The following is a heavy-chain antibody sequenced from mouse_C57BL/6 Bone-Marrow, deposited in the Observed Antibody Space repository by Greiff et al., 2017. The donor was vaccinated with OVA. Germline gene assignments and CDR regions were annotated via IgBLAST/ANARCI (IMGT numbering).Heavy chain of an antibody. J-gene: IGHJ3*01. CDR3: ASGWLLAWFAY. V-gene: IGHV1-54*01. D-gene: IGHD2-3*01. CDR2: INPGSGGT. CDR1: GYAFTNYL. Sequence: QVHVKQSGAELVRPGTSVKVSCKASGYAFTNYLIEWVKQRPGQGLEWIGVINPGSGGTTYNEKFKGKATLTADKSSSTAYMQLSSLSSEDSAVYFCASGWLLAWFAYWGQGTLVTVSA.